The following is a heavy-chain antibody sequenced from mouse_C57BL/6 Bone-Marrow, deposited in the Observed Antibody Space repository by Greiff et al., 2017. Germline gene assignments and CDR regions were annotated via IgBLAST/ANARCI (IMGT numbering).Heavy chain of an antibody. CDR2: IDPSDSET. Sequence: QVQLQQPGAELVRPGSSVKLSCKASGYTFTSYWMHWVKQRPIQGLEWIGNIDPSDSETHYNQKFKVKATLTVDKSSSTAYMQLSSLTSEDSAVYYCARDDYYGSSYWYFDVWGTGTTVTVSS. D-gene: IGHD1-1*01. CDR1: GYTFTSYW. J-gene: IGHJ1*03. V-gene: IGHV1-52*01. CDR3: ARDDYYGSSYWYFDV.